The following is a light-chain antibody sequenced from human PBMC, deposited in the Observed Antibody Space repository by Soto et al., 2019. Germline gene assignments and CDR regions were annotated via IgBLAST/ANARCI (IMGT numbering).Light chain of an antibody. J-gene: IGKJ2*01. V-gene: IGKV1-5*03. Sequence: DIQMTQSPSTLSASVGDRVTITCRASQSISSRLAWYQQKPGKAPKLLIYKASSLESGVPSRFSGSGSGTAFTLTISSLQPDDFATEYCQQYNSYPYTFGQGTKLEIK. CDR2: KAS. CDR3: QQYNSYPYT. CDR1: QSISSR.